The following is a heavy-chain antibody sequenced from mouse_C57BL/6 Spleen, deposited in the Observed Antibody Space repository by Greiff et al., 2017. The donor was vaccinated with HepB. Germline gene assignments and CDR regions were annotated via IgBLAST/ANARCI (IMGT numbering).Heavy chain of an antibody. V-gene: IGHV1-22*01. CDR3: AGGHLAWFAY. CDR1: GYTFTDYN. J-gene: IGHJ3*01. D-gene: IGHD3-1*01. Sequence: EVQLQQSGPELVKPGASVKMSCKASGYTFTDYNMHWVKQSHGKSLEWIGYINPNNGGTSYNQKFKGKATLTVNKSSSTAYMELSSLTSEDSAVYYCAGGHLAWFAYWGQGTLVTVSA. CDR2: INPNNGGT.